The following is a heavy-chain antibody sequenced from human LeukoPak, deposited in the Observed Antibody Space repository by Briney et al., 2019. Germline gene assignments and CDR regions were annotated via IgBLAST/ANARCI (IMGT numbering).Heavy chain of an antibody. V-gene: IGHV4-4*02. CDR2: IYHSGGT. Sequence: PSETLSLTCAVSGASITNDNRWSWVRQFPGKGLEWIGEIYHSGGTNYNPSLKSRVTISVDKSKNQFSLRVNSVTAADTAIYYCARAGYYCLDYWAQGTLVTVSS. D-gene: IGHD3-10*01. CDR1: GASITNDNR. J-gene: IGHJ4*02. CDR3: ARAGYYCLDY.